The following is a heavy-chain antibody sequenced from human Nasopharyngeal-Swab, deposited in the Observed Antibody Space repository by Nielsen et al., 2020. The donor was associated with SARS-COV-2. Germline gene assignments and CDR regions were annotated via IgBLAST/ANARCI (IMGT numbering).Heavy chain of an antibody. CDR1: GFPFNNYG. CDR3: VKSNFLDY. CDR2: VDPSGGST. J-gene: IGHJ4*02. Sequence: GESLKISCAASGFPFNNYGMNWVRQAPGEGLEWVSTVDPSGGSTYYADSVRGRFPISRDNSKNALYLQMNSLRVEDTAIYYCVKSNFLDYWGQGAQVTVSS. V-gene: IGHV3-23*01. D-gene: IGHD3-3*01.